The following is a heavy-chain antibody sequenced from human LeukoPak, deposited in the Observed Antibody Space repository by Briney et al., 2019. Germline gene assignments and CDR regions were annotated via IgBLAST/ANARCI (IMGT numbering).Heavy chain of an antibody. CDR3: AWKLRYFDEIDY. CDR2: IYPGDSDT. V-gene: IGHV5-51*01. Sequence: GESLKISCKGSRYSFTSYWIGWVRQMPGKDLEWMGIIYPGDSDTRYSPSFHGQVTISADKSISTAYLQWSSLKASDTAMYYCAWKLRYFDEIDYWGQGTLVTVSS. J-gene: IGHJ4*02. D-gene: IGHD3-9*01. CDR1: RYSFTSYW.